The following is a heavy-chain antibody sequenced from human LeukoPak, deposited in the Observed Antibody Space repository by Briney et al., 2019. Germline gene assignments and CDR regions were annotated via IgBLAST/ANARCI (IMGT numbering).Heavy chain of an antibody. CDR3: ARDRPIDY. J-gene: IGHJ4*02. D-gene: IGHD6-6*01. CDR1: GFTVSSNY. CDR2: IYSGGST. V-gene: IGHV3-66*01. Sequence: GGSLRLSCAASGFTVSSNYMSWVSQAPGKGLEWVSVIYSGGSTYYADSVKGRLTISRDNSKNTLYLQMNSLRAEDTAVYYCARDRPIDYWGQGTLVTVSS.